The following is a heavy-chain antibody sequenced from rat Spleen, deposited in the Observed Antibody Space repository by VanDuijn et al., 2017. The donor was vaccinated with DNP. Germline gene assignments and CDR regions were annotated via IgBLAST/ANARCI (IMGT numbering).Heavy chain of an antibody. CDR3: TTDFERGY. Sequence: EVQLVESGGGLVQPGRSLKLSCAASGFIFNDYGMAWVRQTPKKGLEWVATISTGGGSTSYRDSVKGRFTISRDNAKSSLYLQMDSLRSEDTATYYCTTDFERGYWGQGTLVTVSS. CDR1: GFIFNDYG. D-gene: IGHD1-11*01. V-gene: IGHV5S23*01. CDR2: ISTGGGST. J-gene: IGHJ3*01.